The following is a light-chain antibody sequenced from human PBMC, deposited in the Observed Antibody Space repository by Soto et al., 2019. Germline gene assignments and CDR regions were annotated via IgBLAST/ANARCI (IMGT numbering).Light chain of an antibody. CDR1: QRLLYRSNNKNY. CDR3: QQYYNPPWT. J-gene: IGKJ1*01. Sequence: DTVMSPSPASLAVSLGGRATINCTSSQRLLYRSNNKNYLAWYQHKAGQPPKLLIYWASTRASGVPDRFSGSGSGTDFTLTINNVQAEDVAVYYCQQYYNPPWTFGQGTKVEI. V-gene: IGKV4-1*01. CDR2: WAS.